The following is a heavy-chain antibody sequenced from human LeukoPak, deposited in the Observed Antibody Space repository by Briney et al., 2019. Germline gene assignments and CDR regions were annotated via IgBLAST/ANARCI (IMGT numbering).Heavy chain of an antibody. Sequence: GGSLRLSCAASGFTFSSYAMSWVRQAPGRGLEWVSAISGSGGSTYYADSVKGRFTISRDNSKNTLYLQMNSLRAEDTAVYYCAKRGSSWTQLDYWGQGTLVTVSS. CDR3: AKRGSSWTQLDY. CDR2: ISGSGGST. V-gene: IGHV3-23*01. J-gene: IGHJ4*02. D-gene: IGHD6-13*01. CDR1: GFTFSSYA.